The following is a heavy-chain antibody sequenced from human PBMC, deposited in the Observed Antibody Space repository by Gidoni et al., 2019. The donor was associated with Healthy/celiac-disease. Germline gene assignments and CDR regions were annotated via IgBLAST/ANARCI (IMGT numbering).Heavy chain of an antibody. J-gene: IGHJ5*02. CDR2: FDPEDGET. Sequence: QVQLVQSGAEVKKPGASVKVSCQVSGYTLTELSMHWVRQAPGKGLEWMGGFDPEDGETIYAQKFQGRVTMTEDTSTDTAYMELSSLRSEDTAVYYWATVRSYDFWSGPLFDPWGQGTLVTVSS. D-gene: IGHD3-3*01. CDR1: GYTLTELS. CDR3: ATVRSYDFWSGPLFDP. V-gene: IGHV1-24*01.